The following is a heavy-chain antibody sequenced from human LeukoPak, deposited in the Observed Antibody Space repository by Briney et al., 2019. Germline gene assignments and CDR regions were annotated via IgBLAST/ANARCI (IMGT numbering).Heavy chain of an antibody. Sequence: PGGSLRLSCAASGFTFSSYGMHWVRQAPGKGLEWVAFIRYDGSNKYYAASVKGRFTISRDNSKSTLYLQMNSLRAEDTAAYYCAKDRRIHVYYFDYWGQGTLVTVSS. D-gene: IGHD5-18*01. CDR3: AKDRRIHVYYFDY. V-gene: IGHV3-30*02. CDR2: IRYDGSNK. CDR1: GFTFSSYG. J-gene: IGHJ4*02.